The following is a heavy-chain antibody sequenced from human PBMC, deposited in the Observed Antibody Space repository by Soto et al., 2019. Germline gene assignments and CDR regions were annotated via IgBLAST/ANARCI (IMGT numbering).Heavy chain of an antibody. V-gene: IGHV1-58*01. CDR2: IVVGSGNT. CDR3: AAPAGRFGEQVYYYYGMDV. J-gene: IGHJ6*02. CDR1: GFTFTSSA. D-gene: IGHD3-10*01. Sequence: SVKVCCKASGFTFTSSAVQWVRQARGQRLEWIGWIVVGSGNTNYAQKFQERVTITRDMSTSTAYMELSSLRSEDTAVYYCAAPAGRFGEQVYYYYGMDVWGQGTTVTVSS.